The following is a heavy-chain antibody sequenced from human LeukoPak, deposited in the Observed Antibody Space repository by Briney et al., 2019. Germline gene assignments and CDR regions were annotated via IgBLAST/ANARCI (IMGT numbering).Heavy chain of an antibody. D-gene: IGHD2-15*01. CDR2: ICYDGRNK. Sequence: PGGSLRLSCVASGFTFNSYGIHWVRQAPGKGREWVAVICYDGRNKYYADSVKGRFTISRDNSKNTLHLKMNSLRAEDTAVYYCARADSYCSGEGCYSYYGMDVWGQGTTVTVSS. CDR3: ARADSYCSGEGCYSYYGMDV. CDR1: GFTFNSYG. J-gene: IGHJ6*02. V-gene: IGHV3-33*01.